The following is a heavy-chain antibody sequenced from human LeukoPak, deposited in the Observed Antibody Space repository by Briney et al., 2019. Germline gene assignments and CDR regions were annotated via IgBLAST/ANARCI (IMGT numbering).Heavy chain of an antibody. J-gene: IGHJ4*02. CDR3: ARYLKTPPRGAYDY. CDR1: GGSISSYY. V-gene: IGHV4-4*07. D-gene: IGHD3-10*01. Sequence: SETLSLTCTVSGGSISSYYWSWIRQPAGKGLEWIGRIYTSGSTNYNPSLKSRVTISVDTSKNQLSLKLSSVTAADTAVYYCARYLKTPPRGAYDYWGQGTLVTVSS. CDR2: IYTSGST.